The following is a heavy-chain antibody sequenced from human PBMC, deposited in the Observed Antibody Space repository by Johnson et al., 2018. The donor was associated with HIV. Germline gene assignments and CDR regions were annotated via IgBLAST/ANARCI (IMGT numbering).Heavy chain of an antibody. CDR2: ISYDGNNT. CDR1: GFTFSSYG. V-gene: IGHV3-30*19. J-gene: IGHJ3*02. Sequence: QVQLVESGGGVVQPGGSLRLSCAASGFTFSSYGMHWVRQAPGKGLEWVAVISYDGNNTYNADSVKGRFTISRDNPRNTLYLQMNSLRAGDTAVYYCARGSSYYYDSSGSDAFDIWGQGTMVTVSS. CDR3: ARGSSYYYDSSGSDAFDI. D-gene: IGHD3-22*01.